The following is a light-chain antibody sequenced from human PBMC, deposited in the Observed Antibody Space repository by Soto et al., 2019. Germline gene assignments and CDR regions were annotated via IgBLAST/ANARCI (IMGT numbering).Light chain of an antibody. CDR2: AAS. CDR1: QGISNY. V-gene: IGKV1-17*03. J-gene: IGKJ3*01. CDR3: QLSYSTPFP. Sequence: EIQVTHFPSTLSASVGERVTLTCRASQGISNYLAWFQQKPGKAPKRLIYAASSWQSGVPSRFSGSGSGTEFTLTISSLQPEDFATYYCQLSYSTPFPFGPGTKVDIK.